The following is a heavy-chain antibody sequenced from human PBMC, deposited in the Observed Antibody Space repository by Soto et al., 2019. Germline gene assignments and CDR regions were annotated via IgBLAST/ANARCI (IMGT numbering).Heavy chain of an antibody. CDR1: GFTFSSYA. CDR2: ISGSGGST. CDR3: AKLALLWFGDPQGNWFDP. Sequence: EGSLRLSCAASGFTFSSYAMSWVRQAPGKGLEWVSAISGSGGSTYYADSVKGRFTISRDNSKNTLYLQMNSLRAEDTAVYYCAKLALLWFGDPQGNWFDPRGQGTLVTVSS. V-gene: IGHV3-23*01. J-gene: IGHJ5*02. D-gene: IGHD3-10*01.